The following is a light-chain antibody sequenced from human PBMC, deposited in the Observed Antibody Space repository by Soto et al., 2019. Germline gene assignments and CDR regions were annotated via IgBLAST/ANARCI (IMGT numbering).Light chain of an antibody. J-gene: IGKJ1*01. Sequence: DIEMTLSPSTLSASVGDRLTITCRASQTIRRWLAWYQQRPGKAPKVLIYDASTLESGVPARFSGSGSETEFTLTISSLQPEDSATYYCQHYNSDPWTFGQGTKVDIK. V-gene: IGKV1-5*01. CDR3: QHYNSDPWT. CDR1: QTIRRW. CDR2: DAS.